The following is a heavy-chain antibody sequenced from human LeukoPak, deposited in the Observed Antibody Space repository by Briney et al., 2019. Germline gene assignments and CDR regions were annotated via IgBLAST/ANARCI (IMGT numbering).Heavy chain of an antibody. J-gene: IGHJ4*02. Sequence: GGSLRLSCGASGFTFSSYWMSWVRQAPGKGREWVANIKQDGSEKYYVDSVKGRFTISRDNAKNSLYLQMNSLRAEDTAVYYCARDNLYYYGSGSFLDYWGQGTLVTVSS. CDR2: IKQDGSEK. V-gene: IGHV3-7*01. CDR3: ARDNLYYYGSGSFLDY. CDR1: GFTFSSYW. D-gene: IGHD3-10*01.